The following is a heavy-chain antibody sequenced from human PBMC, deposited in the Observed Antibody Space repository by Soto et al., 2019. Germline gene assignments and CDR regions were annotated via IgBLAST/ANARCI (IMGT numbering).Heavy chain of an antibody. Sequence: GGSLRLSCAASGFTFSSYSMNWVRQAPGKGLEWVSYISSSSSTIYYADSVKGRFTISRDNAKNSLYLQMNSLRAEDTAVYYCARDLGATVTTDYFDYWGQGTLVTVSS. CDR2: ISSSSSTI. D-gene: IGHD4-17*01. J-gene: IGHJ4*02. CDR1: GFTFSSYS. CDR3: ARDLGATVTTDYFDY. V-gene: IGHV3-48*01.